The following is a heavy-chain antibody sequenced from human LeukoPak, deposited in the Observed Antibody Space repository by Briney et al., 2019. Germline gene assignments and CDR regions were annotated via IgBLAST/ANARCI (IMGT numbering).Heavy chain of an antibody. J-gene: IGHJ4*02. CDR2: IYYSGST. V-gene: IGHV4-59*12. CDR3: ARESDSSPVFDY. CDR1: GGSISSYY. D-gene: IGHD3-22*01. Sequence: SETLSLTCTVSGGSISSYYWSWIRQPPGKELEWIGYIYYSGSTNYNPSLKSRVTISVDTSKNQFSLKLSSVTAADTAVYYCARESDSSPVFDYWGQGSLVTVSS.